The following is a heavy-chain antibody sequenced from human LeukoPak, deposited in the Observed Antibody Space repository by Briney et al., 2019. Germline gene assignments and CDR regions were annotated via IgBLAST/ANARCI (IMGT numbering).Heavy chain of an antibody. CDR3: AKDVQGGDYAPFDY. J-gene: IGHJ4*02. Sequence: ERSLRLSCAASGFTFSSTGMHWVRQAPGKGLEWVALISFDGSTKYYADSVKGRFTISRDNSKNTLYLQMNSLRAEDTAVYYCAKDVQGGDYAPFDYWGQRTLVTVSS. V-gene: IGHV3-30*18. CDR1: GFTFSSTG. CDR2: ISFDGSTK. D-gene: IGHD4-17*01.